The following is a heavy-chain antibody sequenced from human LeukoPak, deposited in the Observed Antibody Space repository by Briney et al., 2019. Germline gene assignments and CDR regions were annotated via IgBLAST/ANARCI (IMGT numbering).Heavy chain of an antibody. Sequence: GASVKVSCKASGGTFSSYAISWVRQAPGQGLEWMGGIIPIFGTANYAQRFQGRVTITTDESTSTAYMELSSLRSEDTAVYYCASGGVTGGAAFDIWGQGTMVTVSS. CDR3: ASGGVTGGAAFDI. J-gene: IGHJ3*02. CDR2: IIPIFGTA. V-gene: IGHV1-69*05. CDR1: GGTFSSYA. D-gene: IGHD3-16*01.